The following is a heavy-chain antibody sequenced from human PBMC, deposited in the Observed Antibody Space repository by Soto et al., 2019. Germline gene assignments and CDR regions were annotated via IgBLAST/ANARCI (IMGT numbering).Heavy chain of an antibody. D-gene: IGHD3-22*01. CDR2: IWYDGSNK. J-gene: IGHJ4*02. CDR3: TRCGNGYGKLDY. CDR1: GFTFSGYG. V-gene: IGHV3-33*01. Sequence: LRLSCAASGFTFSGYGFHWVRQAPGKGLEWVAIIWYDGSNKYYDDSVKGRFTISRDNSKNTVFLHMNSLRAEDTAVYYCTRCGNGYGKLDYWGQGTPVTVSS.